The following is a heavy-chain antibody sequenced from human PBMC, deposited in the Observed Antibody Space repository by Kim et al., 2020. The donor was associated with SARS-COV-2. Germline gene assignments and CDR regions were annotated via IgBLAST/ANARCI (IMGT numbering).Heavy chain of an antibody. D-gene: IGHD6-13*01. CDR3: ARVRIAVGGTPPDY. Sequence: YEQKFKGRVTMTRDTSINTAYMDLSSLRSDDTAVYFCARVRIAVGGTPPDYWGQGTLVTVSS. J-gene: IGHJ4*02. V-gene: IGHV1-2*02.